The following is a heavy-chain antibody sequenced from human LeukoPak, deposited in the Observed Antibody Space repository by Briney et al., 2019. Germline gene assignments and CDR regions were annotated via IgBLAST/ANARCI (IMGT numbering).Heavy chain of an antibody. D-gene: IGHD1-26*01. V-gene: IGHV3-21*01. CDR2: ISSSSSYI. J-gene: IGHJ3*02. Sequence: PGGSLRLSCAASGFTFSSYSMNWVRQAPGKGLEWVSSISSSSSYIYYADSVKGRFTISRDNAKNSLYLQMNSLRAEDAAVYYCARDLIVGATRYAFDIWGQGTMVTVSS. CDR1: GFTFSSYS. CDR3: ARDLIVGATRYAFDI.